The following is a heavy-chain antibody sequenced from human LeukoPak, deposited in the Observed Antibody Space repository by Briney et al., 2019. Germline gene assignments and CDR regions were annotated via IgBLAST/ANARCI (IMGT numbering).Heavy chain of an antibody. CDR2: INPNSGGT. V-gene: IGHV1-2*06. CDR3: ARAPAMGGPGIAAAGTFHY. CDR1: GYTFTGYY. Sequence: ASVKVSCKASGYTFTGYYMHWVRQAPGQGLEWMGQINPNSGGTNYAQKFQGRVTMTRDTSISTAYMELSRLRSDDTAVYYCARAPAMGGPGIAAAGTFHYWGQGTLVTVSS. J-gene: IGHJ4*02. D-gene: IGHD6-13*01.